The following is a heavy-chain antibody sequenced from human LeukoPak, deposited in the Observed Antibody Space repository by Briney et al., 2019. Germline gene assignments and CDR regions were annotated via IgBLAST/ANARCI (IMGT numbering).Heavy chain of an antibody. Sequence: ASVKVSCKVSGYTLTELSMHWVRQAPGKGLEWMGGFDPEDGETIYARKFQGRVTMTEDTSTDTAYMELSSLRSEDTAVYYCATDPFRDLPPYYYYGMDVWGQGTTVTVSS. J-gene: IGHJ6*02. CDR1: GYTLTELS. D-gene: IGHD3-3*01. V-gene: IGHV1-24*01. CDR2: FDPEDGET. CDR3: ATDPFRDLPPYYYYGMDV.